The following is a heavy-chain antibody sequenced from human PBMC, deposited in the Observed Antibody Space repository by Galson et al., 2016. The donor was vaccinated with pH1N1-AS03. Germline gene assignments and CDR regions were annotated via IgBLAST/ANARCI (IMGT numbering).Heavy chain of an antibody. V-gene: IGHV3-23*01. CDR1: GFRLTSIA. Sequence: SLRFSCAASGFRLTSIAMSWVRQAPGKGLEWVSGVVTNGDTYFADSVKGRFSISRDDSKNTMYLQMDSLGVEDTAIYYCAKDRVYNDAQWVFDCWGQGNPVTVSS. CDR2: VVTNGDT. J-gene: IGHJ4*02. CDR3: AKDRVYNDAQWVFDC. D-gene: IGHD5-24*01.